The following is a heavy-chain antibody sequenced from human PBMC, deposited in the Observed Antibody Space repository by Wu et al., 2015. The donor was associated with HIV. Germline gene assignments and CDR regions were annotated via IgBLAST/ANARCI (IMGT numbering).Heavy chain of an antibody. J-gene: IGHJ4*02. CDR2: VNPKSGGT. Sequence: QVQLVQSGAEVKKPGASVKVSCKASGYTFTGYYIHWVRQAPGQGLEWMGWVNPKSGGTNYAQKFQGRVTMTRDTSISTSYMELSRLRSDDTAVYYCARGDMDYWGQGTLVTVSS. CDR1: GYTFTGYY. D-gene: IGHD3-9*01. V-gene: IGHV1-2*02. CDR3: ARGDMDY.